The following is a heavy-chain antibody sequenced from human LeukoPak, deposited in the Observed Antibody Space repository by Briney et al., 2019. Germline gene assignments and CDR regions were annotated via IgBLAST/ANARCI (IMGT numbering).Heavy chain of an antibody. CDR1: GGSISSSSYY. D-gene: IGHD6-13*01. Sequence: SETLSLTCTVSGGSISSSSYYWGWIRQPPGKGLEWIGSIYYSGSTYYNPSLKSRVTISVDTSKNQFSLKLSSVTAADTAVYYCARGGAFYSSSWFDPWGQGTLVTVSS. CDR3: ARGGAFYSSSWFDP. CDR2: IYYSGST. V-gene: IGHV4-39*07. J-gene: IGHJ5*02.